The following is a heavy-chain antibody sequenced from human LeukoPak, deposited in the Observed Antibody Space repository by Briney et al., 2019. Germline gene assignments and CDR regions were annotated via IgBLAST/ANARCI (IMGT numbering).Heavy chain of an antibody. CDR1: GFTFSSYA. CDR2: ISGSGGST. V-gene: IGHV3-23*01. CDR3: ATSPPGRFWSGLLPNWFDP. Sequence: GGSLRLSCAASGFTFSSYAMSWVRQAPGKGLEWVSAISGSGGSTYYADSVKGRFTISRDNSKNTLYLQMNSLRAEDTAVYYCATSPPGRFWSGLLPNWFDPWGQGTLVTVSS. D-gene: IGHD3-3*01. J-gene: IGHJ5*02.